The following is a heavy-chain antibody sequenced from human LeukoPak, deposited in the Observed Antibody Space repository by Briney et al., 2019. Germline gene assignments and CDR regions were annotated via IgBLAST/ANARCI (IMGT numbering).Heavy chain of an antibody. CDR2: IRSDGSDK. V-gene: IGHV3-30*02. D-gene: IGHD5-24*01. CDR3: ARGMATTPYYFDY. J-gene: IGHJ4*02. CDR1: GFTFSNSG. Sequence: GGSLRLSCAASGFTFSNSGMHWGRQAPGKGLEWVAFIRSDGSDKYYADSVKGRFTISRDNSKKTLYLQMNSLRAEDTAVYYCARGMATTPYYFDYWGQGTLVTVSS.